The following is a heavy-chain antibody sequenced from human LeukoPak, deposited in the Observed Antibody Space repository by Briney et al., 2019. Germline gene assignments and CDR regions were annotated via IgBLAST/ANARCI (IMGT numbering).Heavy chain of an antibody. CDR2: ISGTSHLI. CDR1: GFTFSTYS. CDR3: ARDQGIAAAGTSWFDP. J-gene: IGHJ5*02. Sequence: GGSLRLSCAASGFTFSTYSINWVRQAPGKGLEWVSYISGTSHLIYYADSVKGRFTISRDNSKNTLYLQMNSLRAEDTAVYYCARDQGIAAAGTSWFDPWGQGTLVTVSS. V-gene: IGHV3-48*01. D-gene: IGHD6-13*01.